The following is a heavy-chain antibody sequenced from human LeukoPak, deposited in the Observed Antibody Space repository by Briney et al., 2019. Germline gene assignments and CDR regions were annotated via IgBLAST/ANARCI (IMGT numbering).Heavy chain of an antibody. CDR1: GFTFSNYW. J-gene: IGHJ4*02. Sequence: GRSLRLSCVASGFTFSNYWMHWVRQAPGKGLVWVSRITSDGPGTVNADSVKGRFTISRDNTKNILYLQMNSLRADDTALYYCARDGSGSVDFDYWGQGTLVTVSS. CDR2: ITSDGPGT. CDR3: ARDGSGSVDFDY. D-gene: IGHD2-2*03. V-gene: IGHV3-74*01.